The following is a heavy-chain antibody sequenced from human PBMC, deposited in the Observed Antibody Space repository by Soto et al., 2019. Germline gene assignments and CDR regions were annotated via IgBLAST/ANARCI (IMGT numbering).Heavy chain of an antibody. Sequence: ASVKVSCKASGYTFTRYGISWVRQAPGQGLEWMGWISGYNGDTNYAQKFQGRVTMTVDTSTTTAFMELRSLTSEDTALYYCAKDLAIAASGKMDYYYYGMDVWGQGTTVTVSS. V-gene: IGHV1-18*01. J-gene: IGHJ6*02. CDR2: ISGYNGDT. D-gene: IGHD6-13*01. CDR1: GYTFTRYG. CDR3: AKDLAIAASGKMDYYYYGMDV.